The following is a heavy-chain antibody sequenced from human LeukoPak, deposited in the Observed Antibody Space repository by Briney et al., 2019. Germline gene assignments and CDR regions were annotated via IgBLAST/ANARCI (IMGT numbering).Heavy chain of an antibody. CDR1: GGTFSSYA. V-gene: IGHV1-69*13. J-gene: IGHJ4*02. CDR2: IIPIFGTA. Sequence: APVKVSCKASGGTFSSYAISWVRQAPGQGLEWMGGIIPIFGTANYAQKFQGRVTITADESTSTAYMELSSLRSEDTAVYYCARGHDYGDYWDFDYWGQGTLVTVSS. D-gene: IGHD4-17*01. CDR3: ARGHDYGDYWDFDY.